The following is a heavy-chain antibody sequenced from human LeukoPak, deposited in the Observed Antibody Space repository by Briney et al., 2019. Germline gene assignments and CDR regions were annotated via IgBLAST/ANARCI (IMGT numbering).Heavy chain of an antibody. V-gene: IGHV3-7*03. J-gene: IGHJ4*02. CDR2: IKQDGSEK. CDR1: GFTFSSYW. Sequence: GGSLRLSCAASGFTFSSYWMSWVRQAPGKGLEWVANIKQDGSEKYYVDSVKGRFTISRDNAKNSLYLQMNSLRAEDTAVYYCARPSAYDFWSGYRDWGQGTLVTVSS. CDR3: ARPSAYDFWSGYRD. D-gene: IGHD3-3*01.